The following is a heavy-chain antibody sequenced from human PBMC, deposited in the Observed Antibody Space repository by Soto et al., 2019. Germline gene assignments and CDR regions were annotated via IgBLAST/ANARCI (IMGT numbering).Heavy chain of an antibody. J-gene: IGHJ4*02. V-gene: IGHV3-23*01. CDR3: AKGQLWLGGATRVDY. Sequence: EVQLLESGGGLVQPGGSLRLSCASSGFTFSSYAMSWVRQAPGKGLEWVSAISGSGGSTYYADSVKGRFTISRDNSKNTLYLQMNSLRAEDTAVYYCAKGQLWLGGATRVDYWGQGTLVTVSS. CDR1: GFTFSSYA. CDR2: ISGSGGST. D-gene: IGHD5-18*01.